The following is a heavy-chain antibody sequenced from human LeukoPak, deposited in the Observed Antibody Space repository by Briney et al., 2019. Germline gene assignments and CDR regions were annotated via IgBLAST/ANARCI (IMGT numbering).Heavy chain of an antibody. D-gene: IGHD3-22*01. CDR1: GDSISSSSYY. Sequence: PSETLSLTCTVSGDSISSSSYYWGWIRQPPGKGLDWIGNIFYSGSTYYNPSLKSRVTISVDTSKNQFSLKLSSVTAADTAVYYCARDTYYDSSGYYRGNDWGQGTLVTVSS. J-gene: IGHJ4*02. CDR3: ARDTYYDSSGYYRGND. CDR2: IFYSGST. V-gene: IGHV4-39*07.